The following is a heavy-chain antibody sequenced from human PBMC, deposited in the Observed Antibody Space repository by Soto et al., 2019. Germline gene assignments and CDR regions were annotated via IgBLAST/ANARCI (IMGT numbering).Heavy chain of an antibody. Sequence: EVQLLESGGHLVQPGGSLRLSCAASGFTFSTCWMMWVRQAPGKGLEWVANINQDGSERYYVDSVKGRFTISRDNAKNSLYLQMNSLRAEDTAVYYCVKDNRGSYWGQGTLVTVSS. CDR3: VKDNRGSY. V-gene: IGHV3-7*01. CDR1: GFTFSTCW. D-gene: IGHD3-10*01. CDR2: INQDGSER. J-gene: IGHJ4*02.